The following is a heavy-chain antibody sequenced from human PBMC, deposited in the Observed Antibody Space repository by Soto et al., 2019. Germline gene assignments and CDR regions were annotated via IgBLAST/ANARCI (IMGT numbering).Heavy chain of an antibody. CDR1: GGTFSSYA. J-gene: IGHJ6*02. CDR3: ARGEEMDTAMVTSNYYYYGMDV. CDR2: IIPIFGTA. V-gene: IGHV1-69*13. Sequence: GASVKVSCKASGGTFSSYAISWVRQAPGQGLEWMGGIIPIFGTANYAQKFQGRVTITADESTSTAYMELSSLRSEDTAVYYCARGEEMDTAMVTSNYYYYGMDVWGQGTTVTVSS. D-gene: IGHD5-18*01.